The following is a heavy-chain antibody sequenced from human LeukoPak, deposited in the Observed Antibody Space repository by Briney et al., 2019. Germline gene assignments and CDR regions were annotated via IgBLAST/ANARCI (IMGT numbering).Heavy chain of an antibody. Sequence: GGSLRLSCAASGFALSSHWMTWVRQVPGRGPEWVANVNRDGSETYYLDSVKGRFTISKDNAKNSLYLQMKSLRAEDTALYHCARNNGMDVWGQGTTVIVSS. CDR3: ARNNGMDV. V-gene: IGHV3-7*03. CDR1: GFALSSHW. CDR2: VNRDGSET. J-gene: IGHJ6*02.